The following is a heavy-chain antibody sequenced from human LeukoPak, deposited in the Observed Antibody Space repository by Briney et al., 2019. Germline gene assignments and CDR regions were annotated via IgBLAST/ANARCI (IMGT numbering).Heavy chain of an antibody. J-gene: IGHJ4*02. CDR1: GFTFDDYA. D-gene: IGHD6-13*01. CDR3: AKEGIAAAGFDY. V-gene: IGHV3-9*03. CDR2: ISWNSGSI. Sequence: SGRSLRLSCAASGFTFDDYAVHWVRRAPGKGLEWVSGISWNSGSIGYADSVKGRFTISRDNAKNSLYLQMNSLRAEDMALYYCAKEGIAAAGFDYWGQGTLVTVSS.